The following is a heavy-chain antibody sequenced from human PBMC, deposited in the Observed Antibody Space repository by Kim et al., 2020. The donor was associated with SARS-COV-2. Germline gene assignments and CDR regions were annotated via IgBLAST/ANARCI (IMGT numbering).Heavy chain of an antibody. V-gene: IGHV3-30*04. Sequence: GGSLRLSCAASGFTFSSYAMHWVRQAPGKGLEWVAVISYDGSNKYYADSVKGRFTISRDNSKNTLYLQMNSLRAEDTAVYYCARDGDYGDYEFDYWGQGT. CDR1: GFTFSSYA. J-gene: IGHJ4*02. D-gene: IGHD4-17*01. CDR2: ISYDGSNK. CDR3: ARDGDYGDYEFDY.